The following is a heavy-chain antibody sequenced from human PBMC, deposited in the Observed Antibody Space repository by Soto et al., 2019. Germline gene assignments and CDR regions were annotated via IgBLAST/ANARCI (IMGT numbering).Heavy chain of an antibody. CDR2: ISGSGSYT. Sequence: EVQLLESGGGLVQPGGSLRLSCAASGFTFSSYAMSWVRQAPGKGLEWVSAISGSGSYTYYADSVKGRFTISRDSSKKTLYLQMNSLRAEDTAVYYCAKAIGVGLLLSQYAMDVWGQGTTVTVSS. J-gene: IGHJ6*02. D-gene: IGHD2-15*01. CDR1: GFTFSSYA. CDR3: AKAIGVGLLLSQYAMDV. V-gene: IGHV3-23*01.